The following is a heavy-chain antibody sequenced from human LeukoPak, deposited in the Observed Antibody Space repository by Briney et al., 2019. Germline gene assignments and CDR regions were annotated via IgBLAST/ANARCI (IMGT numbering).Heavy chain of an antibody. CDR2: IYSGGST. CDR3: ARNLDYYYMDV. Sequence: GGSLRRYCAAPAFTVSSNYMSWVRQDPGKGLEWVSVIYSGGSTYYADSVKGRFTISRDNSKNTLYLQMNSLRAEDAAVYYCARNLDYYYMDVWGKGTTVTVSS. J-gene: IGHJ6*03. V-gene: IGHV3-66*02. CDR1: AFTVSSNY.